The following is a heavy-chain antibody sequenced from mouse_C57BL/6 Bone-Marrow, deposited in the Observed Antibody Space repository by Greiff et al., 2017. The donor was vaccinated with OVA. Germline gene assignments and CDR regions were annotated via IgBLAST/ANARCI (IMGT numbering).Heavy chain of an antibody. Sequence: VKLQESGAELVRPGTSVKVSCKASGYAFTNYLIEWVKQRPGQGLEWIGVINPGSGGTNYNEKFKGKATLTADKSSSTAYMQLSSLTSEDSAVYFCARGTGSSYVAWFAYWGQGTLVTVSA. CDR1: GYAFTNYL. V-gene: IGHV1-54*01. CDR3: ARGTGSSYVAWFAY. CDR2: INPGSGGT. D-gene: IGHD1-1*01. J-gene: IGHJ3*01.